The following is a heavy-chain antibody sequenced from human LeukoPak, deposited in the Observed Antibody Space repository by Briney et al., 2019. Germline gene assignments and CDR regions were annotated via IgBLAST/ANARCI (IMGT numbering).Heavy chain of an antibody. CDR1: GFTVSSNY. CDR2: IYSGGST. J-gene: IGHJ4*02. CDR3: VQMRSSGRQNDY. D-gene: IGHD6-19*01. V-gene: IGHV3-66*01. Sequence: GGSLRLSCAASGFTVSSNYMSWVRQAPGKGLEWVSVIYSGGSTYYADSVKGRFTISRDNSKNTLYLQMNSLRAEDTAVYYCVQMRSSGRQNDYWGQGTLVTVSS.